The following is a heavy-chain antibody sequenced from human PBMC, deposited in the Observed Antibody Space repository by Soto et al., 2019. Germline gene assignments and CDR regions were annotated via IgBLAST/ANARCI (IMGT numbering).Heavy chain of an antibody. CDR1: GFTFSSYA. CDR3: VKDGRWDSSGWYNWFDP. V-gene: IGHV3-64D*08. D-gene: IGHD6-19*01. J-gene: IGHJ5*02. Sequence: EVQLVESGGGLVQPGGSLRLSCSASGFTFSSYAMHWVRQAPGKGLEYVSAISSNGGSTYYADSVKGRFTISRDNSKNTLYLQMSSLRAEDTAVYYCVKDGRWDSSGWYNWFDPWGQGTLVTVSS. CDR2: ISSNGGST.